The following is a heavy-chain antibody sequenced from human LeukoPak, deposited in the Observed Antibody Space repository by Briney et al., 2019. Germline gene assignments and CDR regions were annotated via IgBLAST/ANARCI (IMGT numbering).Heavy chain of an antibody. CDR3: ARGGLVVVVDWFDP. J-gene: IGHJ5*02. D-gene: IGHD2-15*01. Sequence: SETLSLTCAVYGGSFSGYYWSWIRQPPGKGLQWIGEINHSGSTNYNPSLKSRVTISVDTSKNQFSLKLSSVTAADTAVYYCARGGLVVVVDWFDPWGQGTLVTVSS. CDR2: INHSGST. CDR1: GGSFSGYY. V-gene: IGHV4-34*01.